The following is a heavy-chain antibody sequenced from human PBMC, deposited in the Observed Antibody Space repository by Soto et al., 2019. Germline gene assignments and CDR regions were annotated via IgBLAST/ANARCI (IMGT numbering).Heavy chain of an antibody. Sequence: PXESLKISCQGSGYSFTTYWISLVRQMPGKGLEWMGKIDPGDSSTNYSPSFRGHITISVDRSINTAHLQFSSLKAADTAVYYCARLEKWYYNYYGLDIWGQGTMVTVSS. J-gene: IGHJ6*02. V-gene: IGHV5-10-1*01. CDR2: IDPGDSST. CDR3: ARLEKWYYNYYGLDI. CDR1: GYSFTTYW. D-gene: IGHD1-26*01.